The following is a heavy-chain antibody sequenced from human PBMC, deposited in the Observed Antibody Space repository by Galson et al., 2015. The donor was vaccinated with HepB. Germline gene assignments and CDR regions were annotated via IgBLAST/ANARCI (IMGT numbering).Heavy chain of an antibody. CDR2: IDWDDDK. CDR3: ARTTLYYGSGSYLYYFDY. Sequence: PALVKPTQTLTLTCTFSGFSLSTSGMRVSWIRQPPGKALEWLARIDWDDDKFYSTSLKTRLTISKDTSKNQVVLTMTNMDPVDTATYYCARTTLYYGSGSYLYYFDYWGQGTLVTVSS. V-gene: IGHV2-70*04. D-gene: IGHD3-10*01. CDR1: GFSLSTSGMR. J-gene: IGHJ4*02.